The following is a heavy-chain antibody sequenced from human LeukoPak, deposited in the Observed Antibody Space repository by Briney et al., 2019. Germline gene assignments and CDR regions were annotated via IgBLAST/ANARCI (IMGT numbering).Heavy chain of an antibody. Sequence: GGSLRLSCTISGFTLTTYGMSWVRQAPGTGLEWVSVISGSGGSTVHADSVKGRFTISRDNSKNTLYLQMNSLRAEDTAVYYCAKDMDVSIYGYNFDYWGQGTLVTVSS. D-gene: IGHD5-24*01. V-gene: IGHV3-23*01. J-gene: IGHJ4*02. CDR1: GFTLTTYG. CDR3: AKDMDVSIYGYNFDY. CDR2: ISGSGGST.